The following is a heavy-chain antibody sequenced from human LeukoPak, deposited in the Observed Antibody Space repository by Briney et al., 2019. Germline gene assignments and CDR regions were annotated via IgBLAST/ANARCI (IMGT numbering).Heavy chain of an antibody. Sequence: GEFLKISCKGSGYSFTSYWISWVRQMPGKGLEWMGRIDPSDSYTNYSPSFQGHVTISADKSISTAYPQWSSLKASDTAMYYCARGGDIVATLPEFDYWGQGTLVTVSS. CDR1: GYSFTSYW. J-gene: IGHJ4*02. V-gene: IGHV5-10-1*01. CDR2: IDPSDSYT. CDR3: ARGGDIVATLPEFDY. D-gene: IGHD5-12*01.